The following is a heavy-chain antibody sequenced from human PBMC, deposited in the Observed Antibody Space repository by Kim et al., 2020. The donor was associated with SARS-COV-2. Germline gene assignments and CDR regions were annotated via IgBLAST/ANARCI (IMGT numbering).Heavy chain of an antibody. CDR1: GGSISSSSYY. CDR3: ARLNIDGYGYNWFDP. D-gene: IGHD5-12*01. V-gene: IGHV4-39*01. CDR2: IYYSGST. J-gene: IGHJ5*02. Sequence: SETLSLTCTVSGGSISSSSYYWGWIRQPPGKGLEWIGSIYYSGSTYYNPSLKSRVTISVDTSKNQFSLKLSSVTAADTAVYYCARLNIDGYGYNWFDPWGQGTLVTVS.